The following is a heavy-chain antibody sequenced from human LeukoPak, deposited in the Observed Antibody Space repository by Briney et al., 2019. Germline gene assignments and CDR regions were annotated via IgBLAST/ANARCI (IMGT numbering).Heavy chain of an antibody. V-gene: IGHV4-34*09. J-gene: IGHJ5*02. Sequence: PSETLSLTCAVYGGSFSGYYWSWIRQPPGKGLEWIGEINHSGSTNYNPSLKSRVTISVDTSKNQFSLKLSSVTAADTAVYYCARGLYCSSTSCYRVNWFDPWGQGTLVTVSS. CDR3: ARGLYCSSTSCYRVNWFDP. CDR1: GGSFSGYY. CDR2: INHSGST. D-gene: IGHD2-2*02.